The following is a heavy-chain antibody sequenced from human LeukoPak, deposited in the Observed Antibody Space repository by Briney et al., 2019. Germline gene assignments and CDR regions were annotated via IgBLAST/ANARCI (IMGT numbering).Heavy chain of an antibody. D-gene: IGHD2-15*01. CDR1: GGSISSGGYY. J-gene: IGHJ4*02. CDR2: IYYSGST. Sequence: SSETLSLTCTVSGGSISSGGYYWSWIRQHPGKGLEWIGYIYYSGSTYYNPSLKSRVTISVDTSKNQFSLKLSSVTAADTAVYYCARGYCSGSCYPVYYFDYWGQGTLVTVSS. CDR3: ARGYCSGSCYPVYYFDY. V-gene: IGHV4-31*03.